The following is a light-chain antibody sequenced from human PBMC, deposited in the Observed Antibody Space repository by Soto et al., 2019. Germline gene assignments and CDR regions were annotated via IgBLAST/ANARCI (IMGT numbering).Light chain of an antibody. CDR3: QQYGSSPRT. Sequence: EIVLTHSPGTLSLSPCERATLSFSASQSVSSSYLAWYQQKPGQAARLLIYGASSRATGIPDRFSGSGSGTDFTLTISRLEPEDFAVYYCQQYGSSPRTFGQGTKVDI. J-gene: IGKJ1*01. CDR1: QSVSSSY. CDR2: GAS. V-gene: IGKV3-20*01.